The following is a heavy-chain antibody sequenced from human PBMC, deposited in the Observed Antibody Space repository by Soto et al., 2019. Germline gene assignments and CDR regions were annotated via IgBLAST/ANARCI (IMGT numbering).Heavy chain of an antibody. CDR1: SGSFSNSV. J-gene: IGHJ4*02. V-gene: IGHV1-69*13. CDR3: ARATILVGVTLHEHYFDS. Sequence: SVKVSFKASSGSFSNSVISWVRQAPAQGLEWMGGIIPTFDITNYAQRLQGRLTIFADESTSTAYMGLSSLRSEDTALYYCARATILVGVTLHEHYFDSWGQGTLVTVS. D-gene: IGHD2-8*02. CDR2: IIPTFDIT.